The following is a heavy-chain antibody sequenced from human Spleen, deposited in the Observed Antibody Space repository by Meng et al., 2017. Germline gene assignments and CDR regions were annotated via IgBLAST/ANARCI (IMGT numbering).Heavy chain of an antibody. V-gene: IGHV3-23*01. CDR1: GFTFSSYA. CDR2: ISGRGGSR. Sequence: GESLKISCAASGFTFSSYAMSWVRQAPGKGLEWVSTISGRGGSRYSADSVKGRFTISRDNSKNMLFLQVNSLRAEDTAVYYCAKDAYGDNGGGLDVWGQGTTVTVSS. J-gene: IGHJ6*02. D-gene: IGHD4-17*01. CDR3: AKDAYGDNGGGLDV.